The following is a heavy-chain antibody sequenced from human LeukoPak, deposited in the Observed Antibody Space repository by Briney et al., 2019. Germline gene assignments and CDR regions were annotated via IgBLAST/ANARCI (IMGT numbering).Heavy chain of an antibody. D-gene: IGHD4/OR15-4a*01. V-gene: IGHV3-30*02. CDR3: AKDPGANWGWGY. J-gene: IGHJ4*02. Sequence: PGGSLRLSCAASGFTFSSYGMHWVRQAPGKGLEWVAFIRYDGSNKYYADSVKGRFTISRDNSKNTPYLQMNSLRAEDTAVYYCAKDPGANWGWGYWGQGTLVTVSS. CDR2: IRYDGSNK. CDR1: GFTFSSYG.